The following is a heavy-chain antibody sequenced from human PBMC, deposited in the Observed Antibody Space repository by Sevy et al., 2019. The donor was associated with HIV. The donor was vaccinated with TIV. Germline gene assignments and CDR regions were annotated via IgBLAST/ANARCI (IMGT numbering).Heavy chain of an antibody. D-gene: IGHD3-10*01. CDR1: GFTVSGNY. V-gene: IGHV3-53*01. CDR3: ASFRASDY. CDR2: IYSDDST. J-gene: IGHJ4*02. Sequence: GGSLRLSCAASGFTVSGNYMSWVRQAPGKGLEWVSVIYSDDSTSYADSVKGRFTISRDNSKNTLYLQMNNLRTEDMAMYYCASFRASDYWGQGTLVTVSS.